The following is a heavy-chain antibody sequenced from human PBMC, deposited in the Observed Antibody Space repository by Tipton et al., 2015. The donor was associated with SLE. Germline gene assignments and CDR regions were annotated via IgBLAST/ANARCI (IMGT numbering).Heavy chain of an antibody. Sequence: TLSLTCTVSGGSISSGGYYWSWIRPHPGKGLEWIGYIYYSGSTNYNPSLTSRVTISVDTSKNQFSLKLSSVTAADTAVYYCARGNIAAAGTVYFDYWGQGTLVTVSS. CDR3: ARGNIAAAGTVYFDY. J-gene: IGHJ4*02. CDR1: GGSISSGGYY. CDR2: IYYSGST. D-gene: IGHD6-13*01. V-gene: IGHV4-61*08.